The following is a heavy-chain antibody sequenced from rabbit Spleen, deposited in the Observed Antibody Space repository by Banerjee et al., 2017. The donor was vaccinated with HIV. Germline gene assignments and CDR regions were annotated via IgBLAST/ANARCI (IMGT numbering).Heavy chain of an antibody. CDR1: GVSFSGDSY. CDR2: IDAGSSGFT. CDR3: ARDTASSFSSYGMDL. V-gene: IGHV1S40*01. Sequence: QPLEESGGDLVKPGASLTLTCIASGVSFSGDSYMCWVRQAPGKGLEWVVCIDAGSSGFTYFASWVKGRFTISKTSSTTVTLQMTSLTAADTATYFCARDTASSFSSYGMDLWGPGTLVTVS. J-gene: IGHJ6*01. D-gene: IGHD8-1*01.